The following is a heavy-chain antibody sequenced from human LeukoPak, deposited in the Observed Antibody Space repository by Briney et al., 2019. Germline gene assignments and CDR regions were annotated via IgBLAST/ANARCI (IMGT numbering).Heavy chain of an antibody. J-gene: IGHJ5*02. CDR1: GYTFTGYY. V-gene: IGHV1-2*06. CDR2: INPNSGGT. CDR3: ARGRLLARWLANNWFDP. D-gene: IGHD6-19*01. Sequence: ASVKVSCKASGYTFTGYYMHWVRQAPGQGLEWMGRINPNSGGTNYAQKFQGRVTMTRDTPISTAYMELSRLRSDDTAVYYCARGRLLARWLANNWFDPWGQGTLVTVSS.